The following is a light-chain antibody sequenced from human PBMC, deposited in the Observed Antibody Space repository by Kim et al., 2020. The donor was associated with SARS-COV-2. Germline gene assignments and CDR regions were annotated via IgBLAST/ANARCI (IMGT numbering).Light chain of an antibody. Sequence: SLGDRVTITCRASQSISRWLAWYQQKPGKAPKLLIHAASNLESGVPSRFSGSGSGTECTLTISSLQPDDFATYYCQQYNSDLQVAFGGGTKVDIK. CDR2: AAS. CDR1: QSISRW. J-gene: IGKJ4*01. CDR3: QQYNSDLQVA. V-gene: IGKV1-5*01.